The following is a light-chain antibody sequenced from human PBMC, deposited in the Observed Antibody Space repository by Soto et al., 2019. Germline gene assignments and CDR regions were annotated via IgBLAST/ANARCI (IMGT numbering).Light chain of an antibody. Sequence: EIVMTQSPATLSVSRGERATLSCRANQAISSNLAWYQQKPGQAPRLLIYGASTRATGIPDRFSGSGPGTEFTLTISSLQSEDFAVYYCQHYNNWLGTFGGGTKVDIK. CDR2: GAS. CDR3: QHYNNWLGT. J-gene: IGKJ4*01. CDR1: QAISSN. V-gene: IGKV3-15*01.